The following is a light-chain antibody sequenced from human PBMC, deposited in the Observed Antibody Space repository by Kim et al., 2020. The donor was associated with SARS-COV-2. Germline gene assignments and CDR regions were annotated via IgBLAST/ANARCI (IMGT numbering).Light chain of an antibody. CDR2: VVN. CDR1: SSDVGGYNF. CDR3: SSYAGTNNFYV. V-gene: IGLV2-8*01. J-gene: IGLJ1*01. Sequence: QSVTISCTGTSSDVGGYNFVSWHQQHPGKAPNLIIYVVNKRPSGVPNRFSGSKSGSTASLTVSGLQAEDEADYYCSSYAGTNNFYVFGTGTKVTVL.